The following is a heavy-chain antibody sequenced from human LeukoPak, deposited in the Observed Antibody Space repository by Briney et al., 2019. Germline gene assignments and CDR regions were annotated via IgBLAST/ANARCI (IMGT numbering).Heavy chain of an antibody. CDR2: IKQDGSEK. CDR3: ARDMWVWDIVVVPTFDY. Sequence: GGSLRLSCAASGFTFSSYSMNWVRQAPGKGLEWVANIKQDGSEKYYVDSVKGRFTISRDNAKNSLYLQMNSLRAEDTAVYYCARDMWVWDIVVVPTFDYWGQGTLVTVSS. CDR1: GFTFSSYS. V-gene: IGHV3-7*01. J-gene: IGHJ4*02. D-gene: IGHD2-2*01.